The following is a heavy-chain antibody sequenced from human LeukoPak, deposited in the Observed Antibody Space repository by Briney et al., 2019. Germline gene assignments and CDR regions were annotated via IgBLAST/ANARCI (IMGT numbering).Heavy chain of an antibody. D-gene: IGHD6-13*01. Sequence: SETLSLTCTVSGGSISSYYWSWIRQPPGKGLEWIGYIYYSGSTNYNPSLKSRVTISVDTSKNQFSLKLSSVTAADTAVYYCATTPGGIAAAVDYWSQGTLVTVSS. CDR2: IYYSGST. J-gene: IGHJ4*02. CDR1: GGSISSYY. CDR3: ATTPGGIAAAVDY. V-gene: IGHV4-59*12.